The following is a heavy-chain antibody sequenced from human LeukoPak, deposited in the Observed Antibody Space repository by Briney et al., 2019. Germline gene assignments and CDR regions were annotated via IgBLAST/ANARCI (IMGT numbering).Heavy chain of an antibody. D-gene: IGHD1-1*01. Sequence: PSETLSLTCTVSGGSISSSSYYWGWIRQPPGKGLEWIGSIYYTGSTYYNPSLKSRVTISVDTSKNQFSLNLSSVTAADTAVYYCARHSKLERRKGVLYYYYYGMDVWGQGTTVTVSS. V-gene: IGHV4-39*01. CDR3: ARHSKLERRKGVLYYYYYGMDV. J-gene: IGHJ6*02. CDR1: GGSISSSSYY. CDR2: IYYTGST.